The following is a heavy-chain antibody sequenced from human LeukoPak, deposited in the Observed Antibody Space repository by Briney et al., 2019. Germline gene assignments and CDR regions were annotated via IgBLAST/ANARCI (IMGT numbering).Heavy chain of an antibody. CDR1: GGTFSSYA. V-gene: IGHV1-69*04. Sequence: SVKLSCKASGGTFSSYAISWVRQAPGQGLEWMGRIIPILGIANYAQKLQGRVTMTTDTSTSTAYMELRSLRSDDTAVYYCARVNLGYCSSTSCYDTPPDAFDIWGQGTMVTVSS. D-gene: IGHD2-2*01. CDR3: ARVNLGYCSSTSCYDTPPDAFDI. J-gene: IGHJ3*02. CDR2: IIPILGIA.